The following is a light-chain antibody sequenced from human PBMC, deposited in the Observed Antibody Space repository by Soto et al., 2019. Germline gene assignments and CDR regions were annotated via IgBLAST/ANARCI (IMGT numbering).Light chain of an antibody. CDR3: QQYNIWPWT. Sequence: EVVMTQSPATVSVSPGERVTLSCRASQSVNGNLAWYQQKRGQAPRLLFYDSSTRAPGVPPRFSGGGSGTEFTLHISSLQSEDFAVYCCQQYNIWPWTFGQGTKVEI. J-gene: IGKJ1*01. CDR2: DSS. V-gene: IGKV3-15*01. CDR1: QSVNGN.